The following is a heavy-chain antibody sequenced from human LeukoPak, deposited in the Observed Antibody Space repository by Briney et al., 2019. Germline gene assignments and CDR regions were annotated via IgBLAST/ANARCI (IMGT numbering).Heavy chain of an antibody. CDR2: ISGSGDST. Sequence: GGSLRLPCAASGFSFSSYAMSWVRQAPGKGLEWVSAISGSGDSTYYADSVKGRFTISRDNSKNTLFLQMSSLRAEDTAVYYCAQEAPYFGSGSYPYWGQGTLVTVSS. D-gene: IGHD3-10*01. CDR3: AQEAPYFGSGSYPY. J-gene: IGHJ4*02. V-gene: IGHV3-23*01. CDR1: GFSFSSYA.